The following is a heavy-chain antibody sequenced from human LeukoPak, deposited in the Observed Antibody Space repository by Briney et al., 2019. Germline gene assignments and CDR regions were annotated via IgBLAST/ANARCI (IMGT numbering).Heavy chain of an antibody. J-gene: IGHJ4*02. Sequence: SETLSLTCTVSGGSISSYYWSWIRQPPGKVLEWIGYIYYSGSTNYNPSLKSRVTISVDTSKNQFSLKLSSVTAADTAVYYCARRWRIGPFDYWGQGTLVTVSS. CDR1: GGSISSYY. CDR2: IYYSGST. CDR3: ARRWRIGPFDY. D-gene: IGHD2/OR15-2a*01. V-gene: IGHV4-59*12.